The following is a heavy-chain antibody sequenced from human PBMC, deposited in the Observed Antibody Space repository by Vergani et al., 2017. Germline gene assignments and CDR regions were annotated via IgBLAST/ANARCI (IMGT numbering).Heavy chain of an antibody. CDR3: ARDRRWGHSLDR. CDR1: GDSINNGSYY. CDR2: ISISGNT. J-gene: IGHJ5*02. Sequence: QVQLQESGPGLVKPSQTLSLTCSVSGDSINNGSYYWSWIRQPAGKGLEWIGRISISGNTDYNSSLKRRISMSVETSKNQFSLKVNSLTAADTAVYYCARDRRWGHSLDRWGQGTLVTVSS. D-gene: IGHD5-24*01. V-gene: IGHV4-61*02.